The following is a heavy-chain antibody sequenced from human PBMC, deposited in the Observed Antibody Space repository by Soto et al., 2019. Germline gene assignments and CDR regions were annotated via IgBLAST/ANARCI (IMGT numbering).Heavy chain of an antibody. D-gene: IGHD3-10*01. CDR1: GDSISSYY. V-gene: IGHV4-59*13. CDR3: ASVGELPVWFDP. Sequence: QVHLQESGPGLVKPSETLSLTCTVSGDSISSYYWSWIRQPPGKGLEWVGYISYTGSTIYNPALESRATISLDTSKNRVSLSLSSVTVGDTVMYYWASVGELPVWFDPWGRGTLVTVSS. CDR2: ISYTGST. J-gene: IGHJ5*02.